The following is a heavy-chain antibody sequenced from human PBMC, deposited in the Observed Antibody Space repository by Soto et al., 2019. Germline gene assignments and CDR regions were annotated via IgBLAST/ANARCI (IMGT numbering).Heavy chain of an antibody. D-gene: IGHD6-13*01. V-gene: IGHV4-59*08. J-gene: IGHJ5*02. Sequence: SETLSLTCTVSGGSISSYYWSWIRQPPGKGLEWIGYIYYSGSTNYNPSLKSRVTISVDTSKNQFSLKLSSVTAADTAVYYCARRNGYSNNWFDPWGQGTLVTVSS. CDR2: IYYSGST. CDR3: ARRNGYSNNWFDP. CDR1: GGSISSYY.